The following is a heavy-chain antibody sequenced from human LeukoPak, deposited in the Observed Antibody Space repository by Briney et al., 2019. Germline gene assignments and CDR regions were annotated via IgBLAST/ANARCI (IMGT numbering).Heavy chain of an antibody. V-gene: IGHV1-18*01. CDR1: GYTFTSYG. CDR2: ISAYNGNT. J-gene: IGHJ6*03. D-gene: IGHD6-19*01. Sequence: ASVKVSCKASGYTFTSYGISWVRQAPGQGLEGMGWISAYNGNTNYAQKLQGRVTMTTDTSTSTAYMELRSLRSDDTAVYYCARGQVVAGIIYYYYYYMDVWGKGTTVTVSS. CDR3: ARGQVVAGIIYYYYYYMDV.